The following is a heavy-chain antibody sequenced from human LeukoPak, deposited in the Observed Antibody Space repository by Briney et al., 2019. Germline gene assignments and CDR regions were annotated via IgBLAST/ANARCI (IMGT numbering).Heavy chain of an antibody. Sequence: ASVKVSCKASGYTFTSYGISWVRQAPGQGLEWMGWISAYNGNTNYAQKLQGRVTMTTDTSTSTAYMELRSLRSDDTAVYYCARDRSPHIAAAGNDYWGQGTLVTVSS. CDR3: ARDRSPHIAAAGNDY. D-gene: IGHD6-13*01. J-gene: IGHJ4*02. V-gene: IGHV1-18*01. CDR2: ISAYNGNT. CDR1: GYTFTSYG.